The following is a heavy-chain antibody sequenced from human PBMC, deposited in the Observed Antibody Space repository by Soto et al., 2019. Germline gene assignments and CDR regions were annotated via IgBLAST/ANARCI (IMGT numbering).Heavy chain of an antibody. CDR2: VYYTGST. V-gene: IGHV4-59*01. Sequence: LSLTCTVSGDSISTFYWGWMRQSPGKELEWIGYVYYTGSTNYNPSLKSRVTISVDRSKNQFSLKLTSANAADTAVYYCARGRTVRNYADDSSDYFYFFDYWGQGTKVTVYS. CDR3: ARGRTVRNYADDSSDYFYFFDY. J-gene: IGHJ4*02. CDR1: GDSISTFY. D-gene: IGHD3-22*01.